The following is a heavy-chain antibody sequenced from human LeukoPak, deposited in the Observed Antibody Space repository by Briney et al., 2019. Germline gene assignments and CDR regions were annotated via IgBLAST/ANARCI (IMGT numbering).Heavy chain of an antibody. CDR3: ARAAEPTLLWFGESRNYYYGMDV. CDR2: INPNSGGT. J-gene: IGHJ6*02. Sequence: ASVKVSCKASGYTFTGYYMHWVRQAPGQGLEWMGWINPNSGGTNYAQKFQGWVTMTRDTSISTAYMELSRLRSDDTAVYYCARAAEPTLLWFGESRNYYYGMDVWGQGTTVTVSS. CDR1: GYTFTGYY. V-gene: IGHV1-2*04. D-gene: IGHD3-10*01.